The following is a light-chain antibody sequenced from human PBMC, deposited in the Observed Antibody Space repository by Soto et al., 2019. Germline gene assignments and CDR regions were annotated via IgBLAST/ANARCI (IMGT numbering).Light chain of an antibody. CDR1: QSVSSY. CDR3: QQRSDWPLT. J-gene: IGKJ5*01. V-gene: IGKV3-11*01. CDR2: DAS. Sequence: EIVMTQSPATLAVSPGDTVTLSCRASQSVSSYLAWYQQKPGQAPRLLIYDASNRASGIPARFSGSGSETDFTLTISSLEPEDFAVYYCQQRSDWPLTFGQGTRLEIK.